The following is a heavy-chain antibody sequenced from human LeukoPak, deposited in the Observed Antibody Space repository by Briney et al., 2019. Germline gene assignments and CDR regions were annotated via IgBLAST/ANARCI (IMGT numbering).Heavy chain of an antibody. V-gene: IGHV4-39*07. Sequence: PSETLSLTCTVSGGSISSSSYYWGWIRQPPGKGLEWIGSIYYSGSTYYNPSLKSRVTISVDTSKNQFSLKLSSVTAADTAVYYCARGYYYGSGSFPNWFDPWGQGTLVTVSS. D-gene: IGHD3-10*01. CDR2: IYYSGST. J-gene: IGHJ5*02. CDR3: ARGYYYGSGSFPNWFDP. CDR1: GGSISSSSYY.